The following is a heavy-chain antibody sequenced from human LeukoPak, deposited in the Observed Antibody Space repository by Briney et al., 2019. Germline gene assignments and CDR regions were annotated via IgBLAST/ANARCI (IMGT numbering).Heavy chain of an antibody. CDR1: GYNFNDAW. CDR3: TSEEDCSGRSCSVF. Sequence: GGSLRLSCEASGYNFNDAWVSWVRQAPGKGLEWVGRIKSKSAGETVDYATPVKDRFTISRDDSTNTLFLQMRSLKTEDTAVYYCTSEEDCSGRSCSVFWGQGTLVTVSS. V-gene: IGHV3-15*01. CDR2: IKSKSAGETV. J-gene: IGHJ4*02. D-gene: IGHD2-15*01.